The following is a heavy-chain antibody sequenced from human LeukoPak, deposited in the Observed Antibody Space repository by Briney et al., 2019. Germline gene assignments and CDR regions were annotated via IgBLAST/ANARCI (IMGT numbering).Heavy chain of an antibody. CDR2: IIPVFGTA. J-gene: IGHJ4*02. D-gene: IGHD2-21*02. V-gene: IGHV1-69*13. Sequence: SVKVSCKASGGTFSSYVISWVRQAPGQGLEWMGGIIPVFGTAKYAQNFQGRVTITADESTSTAYMELSSLRSEDTAVYYCARAYMTATRHFDYWGQGTLVTVSS. CDR3: ARAYMTATRHFDY. CDR1: GGTFSSYV.